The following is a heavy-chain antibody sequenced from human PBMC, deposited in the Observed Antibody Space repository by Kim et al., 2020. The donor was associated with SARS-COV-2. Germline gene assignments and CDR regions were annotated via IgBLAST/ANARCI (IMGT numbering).Heavy chain of an antibody. D-gene: IGHD5-18*01. CDR1: GFTFATFT. CDR2: ISGSSKNT. CDR3: AKDRRGVDTAYHYFDF. J-gene: IGHJ4*02. V-gene: IGHV3-23*01. Sequence: GGSLRLSCAASGFTFATFTMNWVRQAPGKGLEWVSGISGSSKNTYYSDSVKGRFTISRDNSKNTLYLQMNSLRADDTAVYYCAKDRRGVDTAYHYFDFWGQGTLVTVSS.